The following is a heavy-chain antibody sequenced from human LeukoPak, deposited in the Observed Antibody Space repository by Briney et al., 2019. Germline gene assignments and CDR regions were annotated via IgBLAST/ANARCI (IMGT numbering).Heavy chain of an antibody. CDR1: GYTFTGYY. J-gene: IGHJ4*02. CDR3: ARDLPEEYQLQHTQFDY. Sequence: GASVKVSCKASGYTFTGYYMHWVRQAPGQGLEWMGWINPNSGGTNYAQKFQGRVTITRDTSISTAYMELSRLRSDDTAVYYCARDLPEEYQLQHTQFDYWGQGTLVTVSS. D-gene: IGHD2-2*01. CDR2: INPNSGGT. V-gene: IGHV1-2*02.